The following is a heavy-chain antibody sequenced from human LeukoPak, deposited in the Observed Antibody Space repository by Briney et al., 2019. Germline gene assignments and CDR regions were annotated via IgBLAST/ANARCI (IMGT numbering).Heavy chain of an antibody. CDR1: GCSIRTYS. CDR2: MYYGGST. J-gene: IGHJ5*02. D-gene: IGHD6-13*01. CDR3: ARGGYSNSWSNFGGWFDP. Sequence: SSKTLCLTCRVSGCSIRTYSWSWIRQPPGKGLEWIGYMYYGGSTNYCPSLKSRVTISVDTSKNQFSLKLSSVTAADTAVYHCARGGYSNSWSNFGGWFDPWGQGTLVTVSS. V-gene: IGHV4-59*12.